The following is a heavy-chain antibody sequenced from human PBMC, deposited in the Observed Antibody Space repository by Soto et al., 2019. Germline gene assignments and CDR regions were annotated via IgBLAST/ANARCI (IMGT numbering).Heavy chain of an antibody. V-gene: IGHV3-30-3*01. Sequence: QVQLVESGGGVVQPGRSLRLSCAASGFTFSSYAMHWVRQAPGKGLEWVAVISYDGSNKYYADSVKGRFTISRDNSKNTLYLQMNSLRAEDTAVYYCARGVVVMGQYYFDYWGQGTLVTVSS. D-gene: IGHD3-22*01. J-gene: IGHJ4*02. CDR2: ISYDGSNK. CDR1: GFTFSSYA. CDR3: ARGVVVMGQYYFDY.